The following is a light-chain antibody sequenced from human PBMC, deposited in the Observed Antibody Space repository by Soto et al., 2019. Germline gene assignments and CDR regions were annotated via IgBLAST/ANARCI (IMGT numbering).Light chain of an antibody. V-gene: IGLV1-44*01. CDR2: SNN. J-gene: IGLJ2*01. Sequence: QTVVTQPTSASGTPGQRVTISCSGSSSNIGSNTVNWYQQLPGTAPKLLIYSNNQRPSGVPDRFSGSKSGTSASLAISGLQSEDEDDYYCAAWDDSLNGPVFGGGTKLTVL. CDR3: AAWDDSLNGPV. CDR1: SSNIGSNT.